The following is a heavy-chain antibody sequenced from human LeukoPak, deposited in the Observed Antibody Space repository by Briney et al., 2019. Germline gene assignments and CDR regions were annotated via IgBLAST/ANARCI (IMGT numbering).Heavy chain of an antibody. Sequence: ASVKVSCKTSGFTFTSYFMHWVRQAPGQGLEWMGIINLSGASTSYAQRFQGRVTITRDMSTSTVYMELSSLRSEDTAVYYCARDRITVSVALTFRGRGGDLWGQGTLVSVSS. J-gene: IGHJ5*02. D-gene: IGHD3-16*01. CDR2: INLSGAST. V-gene: IGHV1-46*01. CDR1: GFTFTSYF. CDR3: ARDRITVSVALTFRGRGGDL.